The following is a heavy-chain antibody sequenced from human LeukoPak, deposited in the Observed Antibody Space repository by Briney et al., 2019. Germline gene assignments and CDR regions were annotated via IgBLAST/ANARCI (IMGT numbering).Heavy chain of an antibody. CDR1: GFTLSSYW. J-gene: IGHJ4*02. CDR2: INGGGSST. D-gene: IGHD1-1*01. V-gene: IGHV3-74*01. Sequence: GGSLRLSCAASGFTLSSYWMHWVRQASGKGLVWVSRINGGGSSTSYADSVKGRFTISGDNARDTLYLQMNTLRAEDTAVYYCARDGTRGNFDFWGQGTLVTVSS. CDR3: ARDGTRGNFDF.